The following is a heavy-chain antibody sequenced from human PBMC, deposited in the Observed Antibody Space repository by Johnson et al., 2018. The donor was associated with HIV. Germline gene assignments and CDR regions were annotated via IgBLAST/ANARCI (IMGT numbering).Heavy chain of an antibody. V-gene: IGHV3-23*04. CDR2: ISGSGGRT. Sequence: VQLVESGGGLVQSGGSLRLPCAASGFTLSSYWMHWVRQAPGKGLVWVSAISGSGGRTYYADSVKGRFTISRDNSKNTLYLQMNNVRAEDTAVYYCAKDWAYSSSWYDEGLAFDIWGQGTMVTVSS. CDR3: AKDWAYSSSWYDEGLAFDI. J-gene: IGHJ3*02. D-gene: IGHD6-13*01. CDR1: GFTLSSYW.